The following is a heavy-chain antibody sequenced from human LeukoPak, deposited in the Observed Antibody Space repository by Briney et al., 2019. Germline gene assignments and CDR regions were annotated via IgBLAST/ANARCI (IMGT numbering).Heavy chain of an antibody. V-gene: IGHV3-30-3*01. Sequence: PGTSLRLSFAASGFTFSSYAMHWVRQAPGKGLEWVAVISYDGSNKYYADSVKGRFTISRDNSKNTLYLQMNSLRAEDTAVYYCARDETGYWGQGTLVTVSS. CDR1: GFTFSSYA. CDR3: ARDETGY. J-gene: IGHJ4*02. D-gene: IGHD3-9*01. CDR2: ISYDGSNK.